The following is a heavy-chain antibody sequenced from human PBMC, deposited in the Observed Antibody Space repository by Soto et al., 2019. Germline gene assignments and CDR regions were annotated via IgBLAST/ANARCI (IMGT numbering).Heavy chain of an antibody. V-gene: IGHV1-3*01. D-gene: IGHD2-15*01. Sequence: ASVKVSCKASGYTFTSYAMHWVRQAPGQRLEWMGWINAGNGNTKYSQKFQGRVTITRDTSASTAYMELSSLRSEDTAVYYCARSVVNLYYYYYYMDVWGKGTTVTVS. CDR2: INAGNGNT. J-gene: IGHJ6*03. CDR3: ARSVVNLYYYYYYMDV. CDR1: GYTFTSYA.